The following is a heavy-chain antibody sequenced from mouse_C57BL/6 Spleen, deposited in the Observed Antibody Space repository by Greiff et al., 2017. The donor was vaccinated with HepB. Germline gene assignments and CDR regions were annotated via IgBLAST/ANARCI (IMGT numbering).Heavy chain of an antibody. CDR3: ARQGPYYGSSYYFDY. CDR2: ISSGGSYT. D-gene: IGHD1-1*01. J-gene: IGHJ2*01. V-gene: IGHV5-6*01. CDR1: GFTFSSYG. Sequence: EVQGVESGGDLVKPGGSLKLSCAASGFTFSSYGMSWVRQTPDKRLEWVATISSGGSYTYYPDSVKGRFTISRDNAKNTLYLQMSSLKSEDTAMYYCARQGPYYGSSYYFDYWGQGTTLTVSS.